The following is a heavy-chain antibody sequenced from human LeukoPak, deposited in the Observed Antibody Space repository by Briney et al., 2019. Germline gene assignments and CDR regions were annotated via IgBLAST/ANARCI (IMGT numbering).Heavy chain of an antibody. CDR2: ISYDGSNK. CDR1: GFTFHNYR. J-gene: IGHJ4*02. CDR3: ARDRYFDY. V-gene: IGHV3-30-3*01. Sequence: GGSLRLSCAASGFTFHNYRMNWVRQAPGKGLEWVAVISYDGSNKYYADSVKGRFTISRDNSKNTLYLQMNSLRAEDTAVYYCARDRYFDYWGQGTLVTVSS.